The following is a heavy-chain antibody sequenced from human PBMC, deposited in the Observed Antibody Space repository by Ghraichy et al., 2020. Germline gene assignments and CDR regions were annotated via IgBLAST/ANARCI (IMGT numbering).Heavy chain of an antibody. D-gene: IGHD3-16*01. J-gene: IGHJ4*02. V-gene: IGHV3-74*01. CDR1: GFTLSNYW. CDR2: INSDGSTT. Sequence: GGSLRLSCAASGFTLSNYWMHWVRQAPGKGLVWVSPINSDGSTTNYAASVKGRFTISRDNAKNTLYLQMNSLRVEDTAVYYCARPLWGESSWWGQGTLVTVSS. CDR3: ARPLWGESSW.